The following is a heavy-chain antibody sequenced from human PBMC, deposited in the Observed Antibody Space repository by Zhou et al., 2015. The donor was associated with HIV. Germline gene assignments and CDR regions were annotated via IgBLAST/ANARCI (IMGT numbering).Heavy chain of an antibody. Sequence: QMQLVQSGPEVKKPGTSVKVSCKTSGFTFTSSAVQWVRQARGQRLEWIGWIVVGSGNTNYAQKFQERVTITRDMSTSTAYMELSSLRSEDTAVYYCARGGFPGAKGSYTYYGLDFWGQGTTVIVS. CDR1: GFTFTSSA. D-gene: IGHD1-26*01. J-gene: IGHJ6*02. CDR2: IVVGSGNT. CDR3: ARGGFPGAKGSYTYYGLDF. V-gene: IGHV1-58*01.